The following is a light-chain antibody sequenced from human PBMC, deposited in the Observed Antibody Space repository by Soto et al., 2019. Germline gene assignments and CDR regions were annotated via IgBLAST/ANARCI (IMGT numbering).Light chain of an antibody. J-gene: IGLJ1*01. CDR1: RSNIENFY. Sequence: QSALTQPPSVSAAPGQKITISCSGTRSNIENFYVSWYHQVPGTAPQLLIYDNNKRPSGIPARFSASKSGTSATLAITGLQTGDEGDYSCGAWDSSLNVYVFGGGTKVTVL. CDR2: DNN. V-gene: IGLV1-51*01. CDR3: GAWDSSLNVYV.